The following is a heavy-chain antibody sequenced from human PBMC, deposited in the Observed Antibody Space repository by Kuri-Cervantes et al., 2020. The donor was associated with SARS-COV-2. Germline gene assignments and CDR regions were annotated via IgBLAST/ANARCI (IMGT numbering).Heavy chain of an antibody. Sequence: GESLKISCAASGFTVSSNYMSWVRQAPGKGLEWVSVIYSGGSTYYADSVKGRFTISRDNSKNTLYLQMNSLRAEDTAVYYCAKVSYYYYMDVWGKGTTVTVSS. V-gene: IGHV3-53*01. J-gene: IGHJ6*03. CDR2: IYSGGST. CDR1: GFTVSSNY. CDR3: AKVSYYYYMDV.